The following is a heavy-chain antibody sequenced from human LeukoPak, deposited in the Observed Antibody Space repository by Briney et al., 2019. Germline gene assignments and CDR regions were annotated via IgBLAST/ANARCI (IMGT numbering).Heavy chain of an antibody. J-gene: IGHJ6*02. CDR2: IYYSGST. CDR3: ARVNYGDYYYGMDV. Sequence: SETLSLTCTVSGGSISSGGYYWSWIRQPPGTGLVWIGYIYYSGSTNYNPSLKSRVTISVDTSKNQFSLKLSSVTAADTAVYYCARVNYGDYYYGMDVWGQGTTVTVSS. CDR1: GGSISSGGYY. D-gene: IGHD3-10*01. V-gene: IGHV4-61*08.